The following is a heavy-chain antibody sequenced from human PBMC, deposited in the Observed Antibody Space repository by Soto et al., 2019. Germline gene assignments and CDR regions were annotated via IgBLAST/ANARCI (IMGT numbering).Heavy chain of an antibody. J-gene: IGHJ4*02. CDR2: VSHRGRS. CDR3: ARNGGNTWFYFDS. Sequence: QVQLQQWGAGLLKPSETLSLTCAVNGGSLTDYYGCWIRQSPGKGLEWIGEVSHRGRSTYNPSLKSRVTISVDMSKHQFPLKLNSLTAADTGLYYCARNGGNTWFYFDSWGQGTVVTVSS. CDR1: GGSLTDYY. D-gene: IGHD6-13*01. V-gene: IGHV4-34*01.